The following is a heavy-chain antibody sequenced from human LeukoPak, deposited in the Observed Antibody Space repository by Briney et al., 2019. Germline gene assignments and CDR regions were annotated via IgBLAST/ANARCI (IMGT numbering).Heavy chain of an antibody. D-gene: IGHD2-21*02. Sequence: SSQTLSLTCTVSGGSISSGGYYWSWIRQHPGKGLEWIGYIYYSGSTYYNPSLKSRVTISVDTSKNQFSLKLSSVTAADTAVYYCATISGPDVVTAIPRVAFDIWGQGTMVTVSS. V-gene: IGHV4-31*03. CDR2: IYYSGST. J-gene: IGHJ3*02. CDR3: ATISGPDVVTAIPRVAFDI. CDR1: GGSISSGGYY.